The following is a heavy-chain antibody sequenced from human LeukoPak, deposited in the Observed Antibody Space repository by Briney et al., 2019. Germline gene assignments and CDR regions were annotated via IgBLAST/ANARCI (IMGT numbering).Heavy chain of an antibody. J-gene: IGHJ6*02. Sequence: GGSLRLSCAASGFTFSSYSMNWVRQAPGKGLEWLSYIGSGGSPIYYADSVKGRFTISRDNAKNSLYLQMNSLRAEDTAVYYCTRDGRVAYEMDVWGQGTTVTVSS. D-gene: IGHD2-15*01. V-gene: IGHV3-48*01. CDR1: GFTFSSYS. CDR3: TRDGRVAYEMDV. CDR2: IGSGGSPI.